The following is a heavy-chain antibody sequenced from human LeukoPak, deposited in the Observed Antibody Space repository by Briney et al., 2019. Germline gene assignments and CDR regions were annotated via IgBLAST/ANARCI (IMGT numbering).Heavy chain of an antibody. CDR3: ARDEAVADDAFDI. Sequence: ASVKVSCKASGYTFTGYYMHWVRQAPGQGLEWMGWINPNSGGTNYAQKFQGRVTMTRDTSISTAYMELSRLRSDDTAVYCCARDEAVADDAFDIWGQGTMVTVSS. J-gene: IGHJ3*02. CDR1: GYTFTGYY. V-gene: IGHV1-2*02. CDR2: INPNSGGT. D-gene: IGHD6-19*01.